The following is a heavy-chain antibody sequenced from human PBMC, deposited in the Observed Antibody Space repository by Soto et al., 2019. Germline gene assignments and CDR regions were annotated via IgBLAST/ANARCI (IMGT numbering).Heavy chain of an antibody. J-gene: IGHJ6*02. CDR3: ARADEGGYSSNHHCYDALDV. CDR1: GGTFRSYS. Sequence: QVQLVQSGAEVKKPGSSVKVSCKASGGTFRSYSISWVRQAPGQGLEWMGGIIPIFDITNYAQKFHGRVTTTAAESTSITYMELGSVGSDDTAGYCCARADEGGYSSNHHCYDALDVWGQGTKVTV. D-gene: IGHD3-22*01. CDR2: IIPIFDIT. V-gene: IGHV1-69*01.